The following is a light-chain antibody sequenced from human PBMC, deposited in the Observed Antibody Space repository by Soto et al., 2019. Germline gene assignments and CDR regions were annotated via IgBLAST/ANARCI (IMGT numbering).Light chain of an antibody. CDR3: SSYTSSNYV. J-gene: IGLJ1*01. CDR2: EVS. V-gene: IGLV2-14*01. Sequence: QSVLTQPASVSGSPGQSITSSCTGTSSDIGGYNYVSWYQQHPGKAPKLMIYEVSNRPSGVSNRFSGSKSGNTASLTISGLQAEDEADYYCSSYTSSNYVFGTGTKSPS. CDR1: SSDIGGYNY.